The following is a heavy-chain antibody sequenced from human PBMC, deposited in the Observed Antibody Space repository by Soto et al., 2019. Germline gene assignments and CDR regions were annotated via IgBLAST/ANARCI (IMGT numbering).Heavy chain of an antibody. CDR2: ISPGSRYP. J-gene: IGHJ5*02. V-gene: IGHV3-11*06. CDR1: GFTFGDSY. D-gene: IGHD2-15*01. CDR3: VRGGGGGLFDP. Sequence: PXGWLRRSCSVSGFTFGDSYMSWIRQAPGKGLEWLSYISPGSRYPAYADSVKGRFTISRDNAKRSLYLQMMSLTAEDTAIYYCVRGGGGGLFDPWGQGTMVTVSS.